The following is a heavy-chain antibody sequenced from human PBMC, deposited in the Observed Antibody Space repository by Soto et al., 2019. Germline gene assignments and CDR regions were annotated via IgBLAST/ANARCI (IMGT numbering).Heavy chain of an antibody. D-gene: IGHD3-16*01. V-gene: IGHV5-51*01. Sequence: GESLKISCKGSGYSFTSYWIGWVRQMPGKGLEWMGIIYPGDSDTRYSASFQGQVTISADKSISTAYLQWSSLKASDTAMYYCARRSVLWLDAFDIWGQGTMVTVSS. J-gene: IGHJ3*02. CDR2: IYPGDSDT. CDR3: ARRSVLWLDAFDI. CDR1: GYSFTSYW.